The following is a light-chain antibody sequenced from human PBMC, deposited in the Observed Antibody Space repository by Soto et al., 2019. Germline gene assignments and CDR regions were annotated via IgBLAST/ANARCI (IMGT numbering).Light chain of an antibody. J-gene: IGLJ2*01. CDR2: DVN. Sequence: QSALTQPRSVSGSPGQSVTISCTGTSSDVGTYNYVSWYQQHPGKAPKLMNYDVNKRPSGVPDRFSGSKSGNTASLTISGLQAEDEADYYCCSYAGTYTLVFGGGTKLTVL. CDR1: SSDVGTYNY. CDR3: CSYAGTYTLV. V-gene: IGLV2-11*01.